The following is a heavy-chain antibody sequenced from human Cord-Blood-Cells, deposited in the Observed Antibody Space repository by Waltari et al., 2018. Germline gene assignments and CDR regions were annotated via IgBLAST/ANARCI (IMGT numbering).Heavy chain of an antibody. D-gene: IGHD6-6*01. J-gene: IGHJ5*02. V-gene: IGHV1-8*03. CDR1: GYTFTSYA. Sequence: QVQLVQSGAAVTKPGASVKVYCKAPGYTFTSYAINWVRLATGQGLEWMGWMNPNSGNTGDAQKFQGRVTITRNTSISTAYMELSSLRSEDTAVYYCARRPEGDWFDPWGQGTLVTVSS. CDR3: ARRPEGDWFDP. CDR2: MNPNSGNT.